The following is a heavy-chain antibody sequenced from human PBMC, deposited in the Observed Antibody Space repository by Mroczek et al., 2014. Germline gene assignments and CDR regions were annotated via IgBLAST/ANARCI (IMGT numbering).Heavy chain of an antibody. CDR2: MNPNSGNT. Sequence: QVQLVQSGAEVKKPGASVKVSCKASGYTFTGYYMHWVRQATGQGLEWMGWMNPNSGNTGYAQKFQGRVTMTRNTSISTAYMELSSLRSEDTAVYYCVVVGATGAFDIWGQGTMVTVSS. D-gene: IGHD1-26*01. V-gene: IGHV1-8*02. CDR1: GYTFTGYY. J-gene: IGHJ3*02. CDR3: VVVGATGAFDI.